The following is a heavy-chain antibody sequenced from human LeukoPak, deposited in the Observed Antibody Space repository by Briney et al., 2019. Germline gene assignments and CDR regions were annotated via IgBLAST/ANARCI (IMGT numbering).Heavy chain of an antibody. Sequence: SQTLSLTCTVSGGSISRGGYYWSWIRQHPGKGLEWIGYMYHSGSTYYNPSLKSRITISVDTSKNQFSLKLSSVTAADTAVYYCARGGTTVANYYFDYWGQGTLVTVSS. V-gene: IGHV4-31*03. CDR1: GGSISRGGYY. D-gene: IGHD4-23*01. CDR3: ARGGTTVANYYFDY. CDR2: MYHSGST. J-gene: IGHJ4*02.